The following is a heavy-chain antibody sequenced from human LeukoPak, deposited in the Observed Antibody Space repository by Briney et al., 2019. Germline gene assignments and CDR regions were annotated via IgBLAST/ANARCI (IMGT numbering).Heavy chain of an antibody. CDR2: INHSGST. Sequence: PSETLSLTCAVYGGSFSGYYWSWIRQPPGKGLEWIGEINHSGSTNYNPSLKSRVTISVDTSKNQFSLKLSSVTAADTAAYYCARGDLTALTPFDYWGQGTLVTVSS. V-gene: IGHV4-34*01. CDR1: GGSFSGYY. J-gene: IGHJ4*02. D-gene: IGHD3-9*01. CDR3: ARGDLTALTPFDY.